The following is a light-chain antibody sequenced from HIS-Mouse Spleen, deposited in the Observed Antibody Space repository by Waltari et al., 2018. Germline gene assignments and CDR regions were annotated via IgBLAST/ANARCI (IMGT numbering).Light chain of an antibody. CDR1: SRDVGGYNY. CDR3: SSYTSSSTLV. CDR2: EVS. J-gene: IGLJ2*01. Sequence: QSALTQPASVSGSPGPAITIPCTGTSRDVGGYNYVFWYQQHPGKAPKLMIYEVSNRPSGVSNRFSGSKSGNTASLTISGLQAEDEADYYCSSYTSSSTLVFGGGTKLTVL. V-gene: IGLV2-14*01.